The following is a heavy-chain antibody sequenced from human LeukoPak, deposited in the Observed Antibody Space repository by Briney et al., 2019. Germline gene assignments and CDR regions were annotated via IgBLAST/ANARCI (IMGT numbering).Heavy chain of an antibody. CDR2: ISSDGGST. CDR3: VKDRWVDY. V-gene: IGHV3-64D*06. J-gene: IGHJ4*02. D-gene: IGHD4-23*01. Sequence: GGSLRLSCSVSGFTISSYAMHWVRQAPGKGLEYVPSISSDGGSTFYADSVKGRFTISRDNSKNTLSLQMSSLRTEDTAVYYCVKDRWVDYWGQGTLVTVSS. CDR1: GFTISSYA.